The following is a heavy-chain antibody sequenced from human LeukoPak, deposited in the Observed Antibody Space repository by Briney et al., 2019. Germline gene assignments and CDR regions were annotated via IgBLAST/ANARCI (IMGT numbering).Heavy chain of an antibody. CDR1: GFTFSSYW. D-gene: IGHD3-3*01. Sequence: GGSLRLSCAASGFTFSSYWMHWVRQAPGKGLVWVSRVDSDGSSTTYAGSVKGRLTISRDNAKSTLYLQMNSLRAEDTAVYYCARGITIFGVVNDAFDIWGQGTMVTVPS. CDR3: ARGITIFGVVNDAFDI. CDR2: VDSDGSST. V-gene: IGHV3-74*01. J-gene: IGHJ3*02.